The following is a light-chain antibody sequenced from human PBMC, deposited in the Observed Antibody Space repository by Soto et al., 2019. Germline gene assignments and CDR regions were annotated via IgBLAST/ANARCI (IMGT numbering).Light chain of an antibody. CDR3: QQFNNRPPVT. CDR1: QNVNSN. CDR2: DAS. V-gene: IGKV3-15*01. Sequence: EIVMTQSPATLSVSPGERATLSCRASQNVNSNLAWYQQKPGQAPSLLIYDASTRATGIPARFSSSGSGTEFTLTISSLQSEDFAVYYCQQFNNRPPVTFGQGTRLEIK. J-gene: IGKJ5*01.